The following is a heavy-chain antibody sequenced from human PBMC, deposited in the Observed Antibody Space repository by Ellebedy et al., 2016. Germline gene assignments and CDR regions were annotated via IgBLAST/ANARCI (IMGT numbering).Heavy chain of an antibody. J-gene: IGHJ6*02. V-gene: IGHV3-23*01. CDR3: AKDLIAVAGIYYYYYYGMDV. Sequence: GESLKISCAASGFTFSSYAMSWVRQAPGKGLEWVSAISGSGGSTYYADSVKGRFTISRDNSKNTLYLQMNSLRAEDTAVYYCAKDLIAVAGIYYYYYYGMDVWGQGTTVTVSS. CDR1: GFTFSSYA. D-gene: IGHD6-19*01. CDR2: ISGSGGST.